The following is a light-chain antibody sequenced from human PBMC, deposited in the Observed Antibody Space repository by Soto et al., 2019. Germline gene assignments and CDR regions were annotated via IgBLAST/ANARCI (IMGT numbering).Light chain of an antibody. J-gene: IGLJ3*02. Sequence: QSVLTQPPSASGTPGQRVTISCSGGSSNIGSRNVNWYQHLPGTAPKLLIYGHNQRPSGVPDRFSGSKSGTSASLAISGLQSEDEADYYCQSFDKSLTGSWVFGGGTKLTVL. CDR2: GHN. V-gene: IGLV1-44*01. CDR1: SSNIGSRN. CDR3: QSFDKSLTGSWV.